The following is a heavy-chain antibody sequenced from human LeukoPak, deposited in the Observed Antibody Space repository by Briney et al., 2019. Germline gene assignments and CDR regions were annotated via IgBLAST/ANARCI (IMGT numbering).Heavy chain of an antibody. V-gene: IGHV3-30-3*01. CDR3: AKDLNSGIQLWLGRFAY. Sequence: SGGSLRLSCAASGFTFSSYAMHWVRQAPGKGLEWVAVISYDGSNKYYADSVKGRFTISRDNSKNTLYLQMNSLRAEDTAVYYCAKDLNSGIQLWLGRFAYWGQGTLVTVSS. D-gene: IGHD5-18*01. J-gene: IGHJ4*02. CDR2: ISYDGSNK. CDR1: GFTFSSYA.